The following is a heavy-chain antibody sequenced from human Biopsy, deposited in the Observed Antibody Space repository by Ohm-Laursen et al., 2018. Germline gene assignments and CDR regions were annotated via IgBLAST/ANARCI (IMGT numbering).Heavy chain of an antibody. Sequence: DTLSLTCTVSGGSFTGHYWSWIRQPPGKGLEWIGHISCTGYTSYNASLKSRVTISVDTSRNHFSLRLSSLTAADTAVYYCARGSNDSGGLYFPRWGQGTLLTVSS. CDR2: ISCTGYT. V-gene: IGHV4-59*11. CDR3: ARGSNDSGGLYFPR. J-gene: IGHJ4*02. D-gene: IGHD4-23*01. CDR1: GGSFTGHY.